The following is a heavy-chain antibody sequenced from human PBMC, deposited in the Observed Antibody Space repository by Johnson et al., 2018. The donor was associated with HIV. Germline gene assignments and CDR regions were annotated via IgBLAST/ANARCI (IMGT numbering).Heavy chain of an antibody. CDR2: ISYDGSNK. J-gene: IGHJ3*02. D-gene: IGHD3-22*01. V-gene: IGHV3-30-3*02. CDR3: AKIRITMIVVVEGVDAFDI. CDR1: GFTFSSYA. Sequence: QVQLVESGGGVVQPGRSLTLSCAASGFTFSSYAMHWVRQAPGKGLEWVAVISYDGSNKYYADSVKGRFTISRDNSKNTLYLQMNSLRAEDTAVYYCAKIRITMIVVVEGVDAFDIWGQGTMVTVSS.